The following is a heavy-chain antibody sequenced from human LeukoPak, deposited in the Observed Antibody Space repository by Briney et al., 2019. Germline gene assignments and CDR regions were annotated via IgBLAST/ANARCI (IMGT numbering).Heavy chain of an antibody. CDR2: ISHDGGTP. CDR1: GFTFSSYA. V-gene: IGHV3-23*01. J-gene: IGHJ4*02. Sequence: PPGGSLRLSCAASGFTFSSYAMSWVRQAPGKGLEWVSAISHDGGTPYYADSVKGRFTISRDSSKNTVYLQMNSLRAEDTAVYYCAKARDSLGELSFHGGQGTLVTVSS. D-gene: IGHD3-16*02. CDR3: AKARDSLGELSFH.